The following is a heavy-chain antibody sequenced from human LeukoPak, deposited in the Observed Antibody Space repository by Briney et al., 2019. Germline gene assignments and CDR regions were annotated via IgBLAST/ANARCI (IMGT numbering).Heavy chain of an antibody. CDR2: INHSGST. J-gene: IGHJ3*02. Sequence: TSETLSLTCAVYGGSFSGYYWSWIRQPPGKGLEWIGEINHSGSTNYNPSLKSRVTISVDTSKNQFSLKLSSVTAADTAVYYCARAGAGYCSSTSCAYDAFDIWGQGTMVTVSS. CDR1: GGSFSGYY. D-gene: IGHD2-2*01. V-gene: IGHV4-34*01. CDR3: ARAGAGYCSSTSCAYDAFDI.